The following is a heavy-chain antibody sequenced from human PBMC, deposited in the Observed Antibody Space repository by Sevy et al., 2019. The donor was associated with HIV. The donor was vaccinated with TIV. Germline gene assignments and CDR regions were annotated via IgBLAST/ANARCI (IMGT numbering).Heavy chain of an antibody. CDR2: INPNSGGT. J-gene: IGHJ6*03. CDR1: GYTFTGYY. V-gene: IGHV1-2*04. CDR3: ARGGDGTYSSGWYEYYYYYMDV. Sequence: ASVKVSCKASGYTFTGYYMHWVRQAPGQGLEWMGWINPNSGGTNYAQKFQGWVTMTRDTSISTAYMELSRLRSDDTAVYYCARGGDGTYSSGWYEYYYYYMDVWGKGTTVTVSS. D-gene: IGHD6-19*01.